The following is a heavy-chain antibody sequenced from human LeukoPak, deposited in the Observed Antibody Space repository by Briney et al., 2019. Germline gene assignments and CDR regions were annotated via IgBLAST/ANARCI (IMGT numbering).Heavy chain of an antibody. Sequence: SETLSLTCTVSGGSISSYYWSWIRQPPGKGLEWIGYIYYSGSTNYDPSLKSRVTISVDTSKNQFSLKLSSVAAADTAVYYCAASSSGWPFDYWGQGTLVTVSS. CDR1: GGSISSYY. D-gene: IGHD6-19*01. V-gene: IGHV4-59*01. J-gene: IGHJ4*02. CDR3: AASSSGWPFDY. CDR2: IYYSGST.